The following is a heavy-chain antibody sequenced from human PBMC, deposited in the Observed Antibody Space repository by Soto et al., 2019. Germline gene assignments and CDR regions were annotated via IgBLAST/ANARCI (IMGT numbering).Heavy chain of an antibody. CDR2: ISTFNGDT. CDR1: GYTFTTYD. J-gene: IGHJ4*02. CDR3: ERGYCADDICSCFAF. D-gene: IGHD2-8*01. V-gene: IGHV1-18*01. Sequence: QVQLVQSGPEVKKPGASVKVSCETSGYTFTTYDITWVRQAPGQGLEWMGWISTFNGDTKYEEKLQDRVTMTTDTFTATAYRELRSLGSDDTAVYYCERGYCADDICSCFAFWGQGTLVTVSS.